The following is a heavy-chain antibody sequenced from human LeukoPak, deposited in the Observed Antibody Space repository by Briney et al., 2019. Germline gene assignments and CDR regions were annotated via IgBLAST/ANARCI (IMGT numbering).Heavy chain of an antibody. V-gene: IGHV3-30*02. CDR1: GFTFSSYG. D-gene: IGHD4-17*01. CDR3: AKEEDYGDYGGEFGLDY. CDR2: IRYDGSNK. Sequence: QSGGSLRLSCAASGFTFSSYGMHWVRQAPGKGLEWVAFIRYDGSNKYYADSVKGRFTISRDNSKNTLYLQMNSLRAEDTAVYYCAKEEDYGDYGGEFGLDYWGQGTLVTVSS. J-gene: IGHJ4*02.